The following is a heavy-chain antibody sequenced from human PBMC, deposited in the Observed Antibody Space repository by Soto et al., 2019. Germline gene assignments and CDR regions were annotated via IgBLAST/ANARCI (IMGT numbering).Heavy chain of an antibody. CDR2: IYWDDDK. CDR1: GFSLSTSGVG. D-gene: IGHD3-3*01. Sequence: QITLKESGPTLVKPTQTLTLTCTFSGFSLSTSGVGVGWIRQPPGKALEWLALIYWDDDKRDSPSLKSRLTITNDTPKIQVVLTMTNMDPVDTAAYYCAHVGGGSHFDYWGQGTLVTVSS. V-gene: IGHV2-5*02. J-gene: IGHJ4*02. CDR3: AHVGGGSHFDY.